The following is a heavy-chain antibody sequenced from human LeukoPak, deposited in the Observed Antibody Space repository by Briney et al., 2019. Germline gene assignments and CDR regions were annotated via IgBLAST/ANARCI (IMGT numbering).Heavy chain of an antibody. CDR1: GGSFSGSY. J-gene: IGHJ3*02. V-gene: IGHV4-34*01. CDR2: INHSGST. D-gene: IGHD3-10*01. Sequence: SETLSLICAVYGGSFSGSYWNWIRQPPGKGLEWIGEINHSGSTTYNPSLKSRVTISVDTSKNQFSLKLSSVTAADTAVYYCARWMVGDAFDIWGQGTMVTVSS. CDR3: ARWMVGDAFDI.